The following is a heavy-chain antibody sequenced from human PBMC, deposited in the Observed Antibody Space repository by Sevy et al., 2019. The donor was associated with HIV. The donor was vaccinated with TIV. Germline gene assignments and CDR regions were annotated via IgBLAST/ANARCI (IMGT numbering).Heavy chain of an antibody. V-gene: IGHV4-38-2*02. D-gene: IGHD6-6*01. CDR2: IYHTGST. CDR1: DDSISSGYY. Sequence: SETLSLTCTVSDDSISSGYYWGWIRQPPGKGLEWIGSIYHTGSTYYNPSLKSRVIISVDTSKNQFSLKLSSVTAADTAVYYCARRTIAARPRDYWGQGTLATVSS. CDR3: ARRTIAARPRDY. J-gene: IGHJ4*02.